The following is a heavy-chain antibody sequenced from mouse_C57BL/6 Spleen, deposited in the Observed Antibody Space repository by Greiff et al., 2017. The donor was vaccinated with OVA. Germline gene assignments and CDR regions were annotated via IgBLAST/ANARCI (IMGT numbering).Heavy chain of an antibody. Sequence: EVKLMESGPELVKPGASVKISCKASGYSFTGYYMNWVKQSPEKSLEWIGEINPSTGGTTYNQKFKAKATLTVDKSSSTAYMQLKSLTSEDSAVYYCARKFYSNYGLDYWGQGTTLTVSS. J-gene: IGHJ2*01. CDR3: ARKFYSNYGLDY. V-gene: IGHV1-42*01. D-gene: IGHD2-5*01. CDR1: GYSFTGYY. CDR2: INPSTGGT.